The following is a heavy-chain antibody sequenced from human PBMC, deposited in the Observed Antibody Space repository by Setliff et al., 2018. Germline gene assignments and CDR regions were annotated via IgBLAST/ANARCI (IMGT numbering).Heavy chain of an antibody. CDR2: IYSSGNT. CDR3: ARDVYDFRTGQGGP. V-gene: IGHV4-39*07. D-gene: IGHD3-3*01. CDR1: GDSITSGSVY. J-gene: IGHJ5*02. Sequence: PSETLSLTCTVSGDSITSGSVYWGWIRQPPGKGLEWIGSIYSSGNTYYNPSLKRRVTISVDTTKNQFSLQLNSVTAADTAVYYCARDVYDFRTGQGGPWGQGTRVTVSS.